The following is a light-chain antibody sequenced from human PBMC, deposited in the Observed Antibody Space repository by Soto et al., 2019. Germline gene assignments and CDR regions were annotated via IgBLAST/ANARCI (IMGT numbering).Light chain of an antibody. CDR3: AAWDDSLNGVV. CDR2: SNN. Sequence: QSVLTQPPSASGTPGQRVTSSCSGSSSNIGSNTVNGYQQLPGTAPKLLIYSNNHRPSGVPDRFSGSKSGTSASLAISGLQSEDEADYYCAAWDDSLNGVVFGGGTKLTVL. V-gene: IGLV1-44*01. CDR1: SSNIGSNT. J-gene: IGLJ2*01.